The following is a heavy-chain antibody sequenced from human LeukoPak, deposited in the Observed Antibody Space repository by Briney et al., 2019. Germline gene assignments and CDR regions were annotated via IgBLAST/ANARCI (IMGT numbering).Heavy chain of an antibody. CDR3: AKDGDYDILTGWSYTLYYLDY. Sequence: PPGGSLRLSCAASGFTFSSYGMHWVRQAPGKGLEWVSAISGGGGDTYYADSAKGRFTISRDNSKNTLYLQMNSLRAEDTAVYYCAKDGDYDILTGWSYTLYYLDYWGQGTLVTVSS. D-gene: IGHD3-9*01. J-gene: IGHJ4*02. V-gene: IGHV3-23*01. CDR1: GFTFSSYG. CDR2: ISGGGGDT.